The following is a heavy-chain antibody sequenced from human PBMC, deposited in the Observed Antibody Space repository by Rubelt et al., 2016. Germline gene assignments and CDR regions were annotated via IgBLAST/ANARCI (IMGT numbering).Heavy chain of an antibody. CDR3: ARDRGYSGYELDY. Sequence: QVQLQESGPGLVKPSETLSLTCSVSGVSINSRDYHWGWIRQSPGKGLEWIGELNHSGSTNYNPSLRSRVTISVDTSKNQFSLKLSSVTAADTAVYYCARDRGYSGYELDYWGQGTLVTVSS. D-gene: IGHD5-12*01. J-gene: IGHJ4*02. CDR2: LNHSGST. CDR1: GVSINSRDYH. V-gene: IGHV4-39*07.